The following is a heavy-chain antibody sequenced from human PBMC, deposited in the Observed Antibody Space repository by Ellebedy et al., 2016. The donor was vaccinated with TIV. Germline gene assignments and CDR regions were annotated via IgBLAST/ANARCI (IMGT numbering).Heavy chain of an antibody. CDR2: FSTYNGRT. J-gene: IGHJ4*02. CDR1: GYTFTTFG. D-gene: IGHD3-10*02. V-gene: IGHV1-18*04. CDR3: VRDLFGDYYLF. Sequence: AASVKVSCKTSGYTFTTFGVSWIRQAPGQGPEWMGWFSTYNGRTDFPQKFLGRLTLSTDTSTRTVYMELKSLTSDDTAVYYCVRDLFGDYYLFWGQGTLVTVSS.